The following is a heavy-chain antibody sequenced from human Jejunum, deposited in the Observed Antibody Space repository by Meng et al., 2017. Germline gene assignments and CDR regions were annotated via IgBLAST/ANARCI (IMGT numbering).Heavy chain of an antibody. CDR2: INAGNGDT. CDR3: ARAIGVVIMEADY. Sequence: QVQLLQYWAELTKPGASVKVSCKASGYTFTNYAMNWVRQAPGQRPEWMGWINAGNGDTKYLQKFQGRVTITRDTSASTAYMELSSLRSEDTAVYYCARAIGVVIMEADYWGQGTLVTVSS. D-gene: IGHD2-2*01. J-gene: IGHJ4*02. V-gene: IGHV1-3*01. CDR1: GYTFTNYA.